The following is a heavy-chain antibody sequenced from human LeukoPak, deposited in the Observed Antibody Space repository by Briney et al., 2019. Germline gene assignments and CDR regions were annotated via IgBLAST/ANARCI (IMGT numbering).Heavy chain of an antibody. V-gene: IGHV1-18*01. CDR2: ISAYNGST. J-gene: IGHJ4*02. CDR3: ARIGYYDSSGYHFDY. Sequence: ASVKVSCKASGYSFTSYGISWVRQAPGQGLEWMGWISAYNGSTNYAQKLQGRVTMTTDTSTSTAYMELRSLRSDDTAVYYCARIGYYDSSGYHFDYWGQGTLVTVSS. D-gene: IGHD3-22*01. CDR1: GYSFTSYG.